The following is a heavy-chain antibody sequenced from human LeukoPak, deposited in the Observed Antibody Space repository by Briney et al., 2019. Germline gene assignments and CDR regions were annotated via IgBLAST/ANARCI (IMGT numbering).Heavy chain of an antibody. CDR1: GFTVSTTY. CDR3: ASRREVKAALDY. J-gene: IGHJ4*02. D-gene: IGHD6-6*01. Sequence: GGSLRLSCAASGFTVSTTYMTWVRQAPGKGLEWVSIIYIGGSTNYADSVKGRFTISRDNAKNTLYLQMNSLRAEDTAVYYCASRREVKAALDYWGQGTLVTVSS. CDR2: IYIGGST. V-gene: IGHV3-66*02.